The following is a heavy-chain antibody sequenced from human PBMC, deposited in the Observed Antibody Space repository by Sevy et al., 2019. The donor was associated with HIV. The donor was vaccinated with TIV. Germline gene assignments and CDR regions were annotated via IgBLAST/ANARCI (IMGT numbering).Heavy chain of an antibody. Sequence: GGSLRLSCAASGFTFSNAWMSWVRQAPGKGLEWVGRIKSKTDGGTTDYAAPVKGRFTISRDDSKNTPYLQMNSLKTEDTAVYYCTTDPGEQPDNWFDPWGQGTLVTVSS. CDR3: TTDPGEQPDNWFDP. CDR2: IKSKTDGGTT. CDR1: GFTFSNAW. D-gene: IGHD3-16*01. J-gene: IGHJ5*02. V-gene: IGHV3-15*01.